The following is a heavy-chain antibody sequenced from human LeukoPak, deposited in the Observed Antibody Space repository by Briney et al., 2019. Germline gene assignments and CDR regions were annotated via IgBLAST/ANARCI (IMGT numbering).Heavy chain of an antibody. J-gene: IGHJ6*03. CDR3: ARDPSNSRRGGSYYYYYMDV. Sequence: SETLSLTCTVSGGSISSGSYYWSWIRQPAGKGLEWIGRIYTSGSTNYNPSLKSRVTISVDTSKNQFSLKLSSVTAADTAVYYCARDPSNSRRGGSYYYYYMDVWGKGTTVTVSS. CDR1: GGSISSGSYY. V-gene: IGHV4-61*02. CDR2: IYTSGST. D-gene: IGHD4-23*01.